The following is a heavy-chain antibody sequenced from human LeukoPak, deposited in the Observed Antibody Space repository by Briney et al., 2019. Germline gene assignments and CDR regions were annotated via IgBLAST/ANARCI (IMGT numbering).Heavy chain of an antibody. CDR3: AREGLNIAVAGTWFDP. V-gene: IGHV3-33*01. CDR2: IWYDGSNK. CDR1: GFTFSSYG. D-gene: IGHD6-19*01. J-gene: IGHJ5*02. Sequence: GGSLRLSCAASGFTFSSYGMHWVRQAPGKGLEWVAVIWYDGSNKYYADSVKGRFTISRDNSKNTLYLQMNSLRAEDTAVYYYAREGLNIAVAGTWFDPWGRGTLVTVSS.